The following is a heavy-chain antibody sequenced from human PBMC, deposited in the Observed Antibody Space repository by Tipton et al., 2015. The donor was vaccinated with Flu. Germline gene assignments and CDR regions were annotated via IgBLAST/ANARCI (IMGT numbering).Heavy chain of an antibody. CDR2: GSTSGTT. Sequence: TLSLTCTVSGGSVTSGSYYWNWIRQPAGKGLEWIGRGSTSGTTNYNPSLQSRVTISVDTSKNQFSLRLISVTAADTAVYYCARGGGSPSYWGQGTLVTVSS. D-gene: IGHD2-15*01. CDR1: GGSVTSGSYY. V-gene: IGHV4-61*02. CDR3: ARGGGSPSY. J-gene: IGHJ4*02.